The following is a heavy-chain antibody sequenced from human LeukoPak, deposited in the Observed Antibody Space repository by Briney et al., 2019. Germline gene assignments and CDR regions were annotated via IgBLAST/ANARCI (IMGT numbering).Heavy chain of an antibody. D-gene: IGHD3-22*01. V-gene: IGHV1-18*01. CDR3: ARDNDLGYYDSSGYYYALDY. Sequence: ASVKVSCKASGYTFTSYGISWVRQAPGQGLEWMGWISAYNGNTNYAQKLQGRVTMTTDTSTGTAYMELRSLRSDDTAVYYCARDNDLGYYDSSGYYYALDYWGQGTLVTVSS. J-gene: IGHJ4*02. CDR1: GYTFTSYG. CDR2: ISAYNGNT.